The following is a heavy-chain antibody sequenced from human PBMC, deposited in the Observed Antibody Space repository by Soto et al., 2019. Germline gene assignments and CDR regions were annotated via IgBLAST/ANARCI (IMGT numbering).Heavy chain of an antibody. CDR3: AREETAWPLAYGLDV. CDR2: IGRRSDI. J-gene: IGHJ6*02. CDR1: GFSFSTYS. V-gene: IGHV3-21*01. Sequence: GGSLRLSCEASGFSFSTYSMHWVRQAPGKGLEWVSSIGRRSDIYYADSVKGRFTISRDNAKNSVSLQMNSLRDEDAAVYYCAREETAWPLAYGLDVWGQGTTVTVSS. D-gene: IGHD2-21*02.